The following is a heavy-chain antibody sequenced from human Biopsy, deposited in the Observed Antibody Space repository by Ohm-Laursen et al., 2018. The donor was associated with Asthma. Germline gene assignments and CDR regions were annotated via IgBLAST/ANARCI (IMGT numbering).Heavy chain of an antibody. CDR2: ISYDGSKR. D-gene: IGHD3-10*01. CDR1: GFTFSTYA. V-gene: IGHV3-30*18. J-gene: IGHJ6*02. CDR3: AKDVVWFRELGGMDV. Sequence: SSLGLSCTASGFTFSTYAMHWVRQAPGKGLEWVALISYDGSKRHSADSVRGRFTISRDNSKNTLYLQMNSLRAGDTAVYYCAKDVVWFRELGGMDVWGQGTTVTVSS.